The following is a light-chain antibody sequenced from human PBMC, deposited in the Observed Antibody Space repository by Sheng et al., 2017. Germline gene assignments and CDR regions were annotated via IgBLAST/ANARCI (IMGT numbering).Light chain of an antibody. Sequence: ETVMTQSPATLSVSPGERATLSCRASQSVSSNLAWYQQKPGQAPRLLIYGASTRATGIPARFSGSGSGTEFTLTISSLQSEDFAVYYCQQYNSWWTFGQGTKVEIK. CDR3: QQYNSWWT. J-gene: IGKJ1*01. V-gene: IGKV3-15*01. CDR1: QSVSSN. CDR2: GAS.